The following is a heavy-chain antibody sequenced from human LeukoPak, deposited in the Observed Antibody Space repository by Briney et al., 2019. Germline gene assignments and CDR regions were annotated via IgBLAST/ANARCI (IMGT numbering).Heavy chain of an antibody. CDR2: ISGSGGST. V-gene: IGHV3-23*01. CDR3: AKETGPGFGPLTAFDP. Sequence: PGGSLRLSCAASGFTFSSYAMSWVRQAPGKGLEWVSAISGSGGSTYYADSVKGRFTISRNNSKNTLYLQMNSLRAEDTAVYYCAKETGPGFGPLTAFDPWGQGTLVTVSS. D-gene: IGHD3-10*01. J-gene: IGHJ5*02. CDR1: GFTFSSYA.